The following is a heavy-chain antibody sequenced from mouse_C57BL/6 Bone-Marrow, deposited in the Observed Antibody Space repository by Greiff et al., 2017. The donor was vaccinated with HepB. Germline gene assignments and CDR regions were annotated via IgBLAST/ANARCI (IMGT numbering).Heavy chain of an antibody. CDR3: ARHSNYYGSSYVRYAMDY. CDR2: ISNGGGST. D-gene: IGHD1-1*01. J-gene: IGHJ4*01. CDR1: GFTFSDYY. V-gene: IGHV5-12*01. Sequence: EVMLVESGGGLVQPGGSLKLSCAASGFTFSDYYMYWVRQTPEKRLEWVAYISNGGGSTYYPDTVKGRFTISRDNAKNTLYLQMSRLKSEDTAMYYCARHSNYYGSSYVRYAMDYWGQGTSVTVSS.